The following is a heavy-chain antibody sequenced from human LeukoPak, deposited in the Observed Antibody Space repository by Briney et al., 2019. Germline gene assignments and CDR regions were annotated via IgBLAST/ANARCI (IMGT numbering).Heavy chain of an antibody. J-gene: IGHJ4*02. Sequence: GGSLRLSCAASGFTFSGSAMHWVRQASGKGLEWVGRIRSKANSYATAYAASVKGRFTISRDDSKNTAYLQMNSLKTEDTAVYYCTRQGTIGYCTNGVSYTHYFDYWGQGTLVTVSS. V-gene: IGHV3-73*01. CDR2: IRSKANSYAT. CDR1: GFTFSGSA. D-gene: IGHD2-8*01. CDR3: TRQGTIGYCTNGVSYTHYFDY.